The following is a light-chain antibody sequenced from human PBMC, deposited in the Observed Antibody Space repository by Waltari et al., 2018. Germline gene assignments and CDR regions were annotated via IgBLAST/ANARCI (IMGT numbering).Light chain of an antibody. CDR3: QQSYSTPLT. CDR1: QSVLYSSDNRNY. V-gene: IGKV4-1*01. CDR2: WAS. Sequence: DIVMTQSPDSLAVSVGARATINCNSSQSVLYSSDNRNYLAWYQQKPGQPPKLLIYWASTRESGVPDRFSGSGSGTDFTLTISSLQAEDVAVYYCQQSYSTPLTFGQGTKLEVK. J-gene: IGKJ2*01.